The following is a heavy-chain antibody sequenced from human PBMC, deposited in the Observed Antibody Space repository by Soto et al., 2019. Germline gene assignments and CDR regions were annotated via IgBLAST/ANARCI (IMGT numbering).Heavy chain of an antibody. CDR1: GGSISGYY. D-gene: IGHD3-22*01. Sequence: SETLSLTCTVSGGSISGYYWSWIRQPPGKGLEWIGYIYYSGSTNYNPSLKSRVTISVDTSKNQFSLKLSSVTAADTAVYYCARGDYYDSSGYFWGQGTLVTV. CDR3: ARGDYYDSSGYF. CDR2: IYYSGST. V-gene: IGHV4-59*01. J-gene: IGHJ4*02.